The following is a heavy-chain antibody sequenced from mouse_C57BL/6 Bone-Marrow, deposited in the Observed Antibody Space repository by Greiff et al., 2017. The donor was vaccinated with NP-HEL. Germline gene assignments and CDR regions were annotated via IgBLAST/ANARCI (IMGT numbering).Heavy chain of an antibody. CDR1: GYSITSGYY. J-gene: IGHJ1*03. CDR3: AREEITTRWYFDV. V-gene: IGHV3-6*01. Sequence: VQLKESGPGLVKPSQSLSLTCSVTGYSITSGYYWNWIRQFPGNKLEWMGYISYDGSNNYNPSLKNRISITRDTSKNQFFLKLNAVTTEDTATYYCAREEITTRWYFDVWGTGTTVTVSS. CDR2: ISYDGSN. D-gene: IGHD1-1*01.